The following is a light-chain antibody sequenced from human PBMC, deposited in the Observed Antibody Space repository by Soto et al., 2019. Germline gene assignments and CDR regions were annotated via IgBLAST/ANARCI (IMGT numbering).Light chain of an antibody. J-gene: IGKJ2*01. Sequence: EIVMTQSPDTLSVSPGERATLSCRASQNVGRNVAWYQQRPGQAPRLLIHGTSTRAADIPARFSGSVSGTEFTLTINSLQREDIVIYYCQQYNNWPPMSTFGQGTKLEMK. V-gene: IGKV3-15*01. CDR2: GTS. CDR3: QQYNNWPPMST. CDR1: QNVGRN.